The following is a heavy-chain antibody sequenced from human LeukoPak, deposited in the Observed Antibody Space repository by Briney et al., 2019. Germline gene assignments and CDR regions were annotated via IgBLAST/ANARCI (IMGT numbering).Heavy chain of an antibody. CDR3: AKGPSFGDSYFDY. V-gene: IGHV3-23*01. D-gene: IGHD3-10*01. J-gene: IGHJ4*02. CDR1: GFTFSSYA. Sequence: GSLRLSCAASGFTFSSYAMSWVRQAPGKGLEWVSAISGSGGSTYYADSVKGRCTVSRDNSRNTVYLQVNSLTGEDTAVYYCAKGPSFGDSYFDYWGQGTLVTVSS. CDR2: ISGSGGST.